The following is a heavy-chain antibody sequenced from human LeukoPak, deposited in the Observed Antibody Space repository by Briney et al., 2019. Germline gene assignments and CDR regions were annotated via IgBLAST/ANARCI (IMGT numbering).Heavy chain of an antibody. V-gene: IGHV3-23*01. CDR1: GGTFSSYA. Sequence: PGGSLRLSCAASGGTFSSYAMSWVRQAPGKGLEWVSAISGSGGSTYYADSVKGRLTISRDNSKNTLYLQMNSLRAEDTAVYYCAKAITISSSSGFDYWGQGTLVTVSS. CDR3: AKAITISSSSGFDY. J-gene: IGHJ4*02. CDR2: ISGSGGST. D-gene: IGHD6-6*01.